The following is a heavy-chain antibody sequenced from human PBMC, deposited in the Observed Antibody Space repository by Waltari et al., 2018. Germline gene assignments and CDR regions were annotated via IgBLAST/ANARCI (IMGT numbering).Heavy chain of an antibody. CDR3: VRGYPDIVATISDY. Sequence: QLQLQESGPGLVKPSETLSLTCTVSRSYIRNNNYYWGWVRQPPGKGLEWIGSFYKSGTTYYNPSLKSRVTISVDTSNNQFSLKLNSVTAADTAVYYCVRGYPDIVATISDYWGQGTLVIVSS. J-gene: IGHJ4*02. CDR2: FYKSGTT. V-gene: IGHV4-39*07. CDR1: RSYIRNNNYY. D-gene: IGHD5-12*01.